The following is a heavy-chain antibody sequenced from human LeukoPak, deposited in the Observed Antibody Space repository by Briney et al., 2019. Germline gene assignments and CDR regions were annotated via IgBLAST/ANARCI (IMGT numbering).Heavy chain of an antibody. Sequence: SQTLSLTCAVSGGSISSGGYSWSWIRQPPGKGLEWIGYIYHSGTTYYNPSLKSRVTISVDTSKNQFSLKLSSVTAADTAVYYCARVAGFSEAYCGGDCYSDAFDIWGQGTMVTVSS. V-gene: IGHV4-30-2*01. CDR2: IYHSGTT. D-gene: IGHD2-21*02. J-gene: IGHJ3*02. CDR3: ARVAGFSEAYCGGDCYSDAFDI. CDR1: GGSISSGGYS.